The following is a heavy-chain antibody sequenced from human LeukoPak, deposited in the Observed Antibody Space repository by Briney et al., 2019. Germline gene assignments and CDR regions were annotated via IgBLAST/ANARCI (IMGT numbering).Heavy chain of an antibody. J-gene: IGHJ4*02. CDR3: ASDYGSGSYRLYYFDY. D-gene: IGHD3-10*01. CDR2: ISGGGGST. Sequence: GGSLRLSCAASGFTFSSYAMSWVRQAPGKGLGWVSAISGGGGSTYYADSVKGRFTISRDNSKNTLFLQVNSLRAEDTAVYYCASDYGSGSYRLYYFDYWGQGTLVTVSS. CDR1: GFTFSSYA. V-gene: IGHV3-23*01.